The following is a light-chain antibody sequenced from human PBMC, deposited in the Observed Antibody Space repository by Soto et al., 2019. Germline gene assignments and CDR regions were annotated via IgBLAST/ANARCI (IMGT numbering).Light chain of an antibody. Sequence: EAVMTQSPATLSVSPGERATLSCRASQTINSNLAWYQQKPGQPPRLLIYDASTRATGVPGRFSCSGSGTEFTLTISSLQSEDFAVYYCQQYNNWPAIFTFGPGTKVDIK. CDR2: DAS. CDR1: QTINSN. J-gene: IGKJ3*01. V-gene: IGKV3-15*01. CDR3: QQYNNWPAIFT.